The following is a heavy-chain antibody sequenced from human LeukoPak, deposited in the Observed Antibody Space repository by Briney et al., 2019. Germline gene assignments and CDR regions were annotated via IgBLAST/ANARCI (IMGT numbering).Heavy chain of an antibody. CDR3: AASVGGWLEDY. CDR1: GGSISSYY. Sequence: PSETLSLTCTVSGGSISSYYWSWIRQPPGKGLEWIGYIYYSGSTNYNPSLKSRVTISVDTSKNQFSLKLSSVTAADTAVYYCAASVGGWLEDYWGQGTLVTVSS. CDR2: IYYSGST. V-gene: IGHV4-59*01. J-gene: IGHJ4*02. D-gene: IGHD6-19*01.